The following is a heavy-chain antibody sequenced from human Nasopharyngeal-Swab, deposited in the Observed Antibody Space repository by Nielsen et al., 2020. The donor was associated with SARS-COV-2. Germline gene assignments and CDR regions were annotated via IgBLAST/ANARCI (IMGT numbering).Heavy chain of an antibody. CDR2: FDPEDGDT. J-gene: IGHJ4*02. Sequence: ASVKVSCKVSGYTLTELSMHWVRQAPGKGLEWVGGFDPEDGDTIYAQKFQGRVTMTEDTSTDTAYMELSSLTSEDPAVYYCSTVAGSYGRFDYWGQGTLVTVSS. CDR1: GYTLTELS. CDR3: STVAGSYGRFDY. D-gene: IGHD1-26*01. V-gene: IGHV1-24*01.